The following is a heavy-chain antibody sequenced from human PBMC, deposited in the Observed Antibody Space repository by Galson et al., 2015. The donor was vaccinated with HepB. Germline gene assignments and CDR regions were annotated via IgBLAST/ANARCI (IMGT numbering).Heavy chain of an antibody. J-gene: IGHJ6*03. V-gene: IGHV1-8*01. CDR3: ARSRANIVVVPAVKYYYYYYMDV. CDR1: GYTFTSYD. D-gene: IGHD2-2*01. Sequence: SVKVSCKASGYTFTSYDINWMRQATGQGLEWMGWMNPNSGNTGYAQKFQGRVTMTRNTSISTAYMELSSLRSEDTAVYYCARSRANIVVVPAVKYYYYYYMDVWGKGTTVTVSS. CDR2: MNPNSGNT.